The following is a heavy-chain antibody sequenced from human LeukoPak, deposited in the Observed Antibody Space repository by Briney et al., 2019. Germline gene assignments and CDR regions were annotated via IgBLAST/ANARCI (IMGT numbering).Heavy chain of an antibody. CDR1: GGSIRSYY. V-gene: IGHV4-59*12. Sequence: PSETLSLTCTVSGGSIRSYYWTWIRQPPGKGLEWIGHIYYSGSTDYNSSLKSRVTISVDASKNQFSLKLTSVTAADTAVYYCARVYGSGSYYDYWGQGTLVTVSS. D-gene: IGHD3-10*01. CDR3: ARVYGSGSYYDY. J-gene: IGHJ4*02. CDR2: IYYSGST.